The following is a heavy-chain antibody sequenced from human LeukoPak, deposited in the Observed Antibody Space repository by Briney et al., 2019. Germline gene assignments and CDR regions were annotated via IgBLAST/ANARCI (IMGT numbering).Heavy chain of an antibody. J-gene: IGHJ4*02. D-gene: IGHD3-10*01. CDR3: ARGSRGYYSFDY. Sequence: SETLSLTCAVYGGSFSGYYWSWIRQPPGKGLEWIGEINHSGSTNYNPSLKSRVTISVDTPKNQFSLKLSSVTAADTAVYYCARGSRGYYSFDYWGQGTLVTVSS. CDR1: GGSFSGYY. V-gene: IGHV4-34*01. CDR2: INHSGST.